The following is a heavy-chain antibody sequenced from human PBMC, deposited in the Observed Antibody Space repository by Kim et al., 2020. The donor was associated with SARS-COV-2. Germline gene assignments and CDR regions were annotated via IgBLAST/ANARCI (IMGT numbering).Heavy chain of an antibody. CDR2: IKEDKSVI. J-gene: IGHJ4*02. V-gene: IGHV3-7*01. CDR1: GFTFSNYW. Sequence: GGSLRLSCAVSGFTFSNYWMSWVRQAPGKGLEWVANIKEDKSVIYYADSVRGRFTISRDNAKNSLYLQMNSLRGEDTAIYYCARGGWYYFDYWGQGSLVTVSS. CDR3: ARGGWYYFDY. D-gene: IGHD6-19*01.